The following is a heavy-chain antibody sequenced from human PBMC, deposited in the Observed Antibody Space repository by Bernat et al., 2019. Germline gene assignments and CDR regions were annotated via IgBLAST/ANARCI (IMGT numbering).Heavy chain of an antibody. CDR3: ARSFYDSSGYYYYYYYYGMDV. CDR1: GYTFTSYY. V-gene: IGHV1-46*01. J-gene: IGHJ6*02. Sequence: QVQLVQSGAEVKKPGASVKVSCKASGYTFTSYYMHWVRQAPGQGLEWMGIINPSGGSTSYAQKFQGRVNMTRATSTSTVYMELSSLRSEDTAVYYCARSFYDSSGYYYYYYYYGMDVWGQGTTVTVSS. D-gene: IGHD3-22*01. CDR2: INPSGGST.